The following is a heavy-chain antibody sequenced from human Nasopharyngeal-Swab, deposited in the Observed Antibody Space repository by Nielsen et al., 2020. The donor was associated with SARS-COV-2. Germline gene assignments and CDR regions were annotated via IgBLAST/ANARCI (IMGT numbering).Heavy chain of an antibody. CDR3: VRVQTVVVSTYYFDS. Sequence: ASVKVSCKVSGYTLTVLPIHWVRQAPGKGLEWMGTVVPEDGEPIYAQNFQGRVTMTEDTSTYTAYLELSSLRSEDTAVYYCVRVQTVVVSTYYFDSWGQGTLVTVSS. D-gene: IGHD3-22*01. CDR2: VVPEDGEP. J-gene: IGHJ4*02. V-gene: IGHV1-24*01. CDR1: GYTLTVLP.